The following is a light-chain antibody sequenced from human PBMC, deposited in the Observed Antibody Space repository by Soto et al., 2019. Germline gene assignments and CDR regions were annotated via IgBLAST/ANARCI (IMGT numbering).Light chain of an antibody. Sequence: DIQVTQSPSSLSASVGDRVTITCRAGQSISRHLNWYQQKPGKAPKLLINIASSLQSGVPSRFSGSGSGTDFTLTISSLQPEDFATYYCQQSYSTITFGQGTRLEIK. CDR2: IAS. CDR1: QSISRH. V-gene: IGKV1-39*01. CDR3: QQSYSTIT. J-gene: IGKJ5*01.